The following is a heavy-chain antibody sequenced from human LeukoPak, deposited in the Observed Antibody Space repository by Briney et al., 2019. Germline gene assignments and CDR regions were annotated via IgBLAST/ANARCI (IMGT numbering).Heavy chain of an antibody. D-gene: IGHD6-13*01. CDR3: ARYSSSWHANDY. CDR2: ISYDGSNK. V-gene: IGHV3-30*03. Sequence: GGSLRLSCAASGFTFSSYGMHWVRQAPGKGLEWVAVISYDGSNKYYADSVKGRFTISRDNSKNTLYLQMNSLRAEDTAVYFCARYSSSWHANDYWGQGTLVTVSS. J-gene: IGHJ4*02. CDR1: GFTFSSYG.